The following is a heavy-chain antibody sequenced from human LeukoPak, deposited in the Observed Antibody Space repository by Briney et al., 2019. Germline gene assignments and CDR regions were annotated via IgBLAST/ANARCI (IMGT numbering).Heavy chain of an antibody. V-gene: IGHV3-23*01. CDR2: ISGSGGST. D-gene: IGHD3-22*01. CDR3: AKDASVGHSSGYYAPVPFDY. CDR1: GFTFSSYA. Sequence: PGGSLRLSCAASGFTFSSYAMSWVRQAPGKGLEWVSAISGSGGSTYYADSVKGRFTISRDNSKNTLYLQMNSLRAEDTAVYYCAKDASVGHSSGYYAPVPFDYWGQGTLVTVSS. J-gene: IGHJ4*02.